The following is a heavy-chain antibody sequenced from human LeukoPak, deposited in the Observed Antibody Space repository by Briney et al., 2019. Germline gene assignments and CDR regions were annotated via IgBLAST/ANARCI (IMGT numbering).Heavy chain of an antibody. CDR3: AREGGLWFGESLGVDV. J-gene: IGHJ6*02. V-gene: IGHV3-30*04. CDR2: ISYDGSNK. Sequence: PGGSLRLSCAASGFTFSSYAMHWVRQAPGKGLEWVAVISYDGSNKYYADSVKGRLTISRDNSKNTLYLQMNSLRAEDTAVYYCAREGGLWFGESLGVDVWGQGTTVTVSS. CDR1: GFTFSSYA. D-gene: IGHD3-10*01.